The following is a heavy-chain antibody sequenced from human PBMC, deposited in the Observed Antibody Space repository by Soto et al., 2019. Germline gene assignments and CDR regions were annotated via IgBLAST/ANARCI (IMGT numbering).Heavy chain of an antibody. D-gene: IGHD3-16*01. Sequence: SETLSLTCAVYGGSFSGYYWSWIRQPPGKGLEWIGEINHSGSTNYNPSLKSRVTISVDTSNDQFSLQLSSVTAADTAVYYCARKPNALYYFDFWGQGTLVTVSS. V-gene: IGHV4-34*09. CDR3: ARKPNALYYFDF. CDR1: GGSFSGYY. J-gene: IGHJ4*02. CDR2: INHSGST.